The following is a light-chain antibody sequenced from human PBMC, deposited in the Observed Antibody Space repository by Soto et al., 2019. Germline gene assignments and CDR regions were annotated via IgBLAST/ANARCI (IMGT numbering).Light chain of an antibody. CDR1: QSLLHSNGYNY. Sequence: DIVMTQSPLSLPVTPGEPASISCRSSQSLLHSNGYNYLDWYLQKPGQSPQLLIYLGSNRASGVPDRFSGSGSGTDFTLNISRVEAEDVGIYYCMQALQTRTTFGPGTKADIK. J-gene: IGKJ3*01. CDR2: LGS. CDR3: MQALQTRTT. V-gene: IGKV2-28*01.